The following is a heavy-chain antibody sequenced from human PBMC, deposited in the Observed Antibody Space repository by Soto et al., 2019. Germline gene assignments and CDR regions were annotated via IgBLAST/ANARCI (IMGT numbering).Heavy chain of an antibody. V-gene: IGHV4-34*01. CDR3: TRCGELLPGYYGRGNFDY. CDR1: GGSFSGYY. J-gene: IGHJ4*02. Sequence: PSETLSLTCAVYGGSFSGYYWSWIRQPPGKGQEWIGEINHSGSTNYNPSLKSRVTISVDTSKNQFSLKLSSVTAAYTAVYYCTRCGELLPGYYGRGNFDYWGQGTLVTVSS. D-gene: IGHD3-9*01. CDR2: INHSGST.